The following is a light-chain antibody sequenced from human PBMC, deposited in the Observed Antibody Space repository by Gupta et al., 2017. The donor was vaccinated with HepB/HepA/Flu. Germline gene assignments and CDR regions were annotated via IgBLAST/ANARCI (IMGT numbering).Light chain of an antibody. CDR2: DVN. CDR1: DSDIGYNH. Sequence: QSVLTQPHSVSGSLGHSVSISCSGSDSDIGYNHVSWYQQNPGEVPKLLLYDVNKRPSGVPGRFSGSRSGNTASLTISGLQAEDESDYHCSSYASSITWIFGGGTRLTVL. V-gene: IGLV2-11*01. J-gene: IGLJ2*01. CDR3: SSYASSITWI.